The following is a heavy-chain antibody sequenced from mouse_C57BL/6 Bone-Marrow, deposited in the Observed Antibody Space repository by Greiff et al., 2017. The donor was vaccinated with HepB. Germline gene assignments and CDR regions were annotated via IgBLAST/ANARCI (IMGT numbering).Heavy chain of an antibody. V-gene: IGHV1-52*01. D-gene: IGHD1-1*01. CDR2: IDPSDSET. CDR3: ARGDSNYYGSSYWYFDV. J-gene: IGHJ1*03. Sequence: QVHVKQPGAELVRPGSSVKLSCKASGYTFTSYWMHWVKQRPIQGLEWIGNIDPSDSETHYNQKFKDKATLTVDKSSSTAYMQLSSLTSEDSAVYYCARGDSNYYGSSYWYFDVWGTGTTVTVSS. CDR1: GYTFTSYW.